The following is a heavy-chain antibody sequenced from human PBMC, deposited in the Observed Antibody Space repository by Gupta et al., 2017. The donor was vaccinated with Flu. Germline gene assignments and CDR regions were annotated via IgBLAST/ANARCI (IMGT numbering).Heavy chain of an antibody. V-gene: IGHV3-64*01. Sequence: EVQLVESGGGLVQPGGSLRLSCAASGFTFSSYAMHWVRQAPGKGLEYVSAISSNGGSTYYENSVKGRFTISRDNSKNTLYLQMGSLRAEDMAVYYCARDLGDSSGYFFDYWGQGTLVTVSS. D-gene: IGHD3-22*01. CDR2: ISSNGGST. J-gene: IGHJ4*02. CDR1: GFTFSSYA. CDR3: ARDLGDSSGYFFDY.